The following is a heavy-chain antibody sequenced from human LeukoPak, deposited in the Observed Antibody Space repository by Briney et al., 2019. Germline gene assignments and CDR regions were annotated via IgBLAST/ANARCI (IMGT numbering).Heavy chain of an antibody. D-gene: IGHD6-13*01. J-gene: IGHJ5*02. CDR3: AKDNGVGTSRWYPMTFDP. V-gene: IGHV3-9*01. Sequence: PGRSLRLSCAASGFPFDDYAMHWVRQAPGKGLEWVSGISWSSGNMAYADSVKGRFTISRDNAKKTLYLEMKSLRLEDTAFYYCAKDNGVGTSRWYPMTFDPWGQGTLVTVSS. CDR2: ISWSSGNM. CDR1: GFPFDDYA.